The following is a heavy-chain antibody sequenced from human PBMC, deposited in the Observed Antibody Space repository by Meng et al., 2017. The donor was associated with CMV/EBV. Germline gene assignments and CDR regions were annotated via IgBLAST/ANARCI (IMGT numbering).Heavy chain of an antibody. CDR2: ILNKHSGGTT. J-gene: IGHJ4*02. V-gene: IGHV3-15*01. D-gene: IGHD3-3*01. Sequence: ETLSLTCAASGITFTNVWMSWVRQAPGKGLEWVGRILNKHSGGTTDSAAPVKGRFSISRDDSKNTVFLQMSGLKTEDTAVYYCVANDREWPPLWGQGTLVTVSS. CDR3: VANDREWPPL. CDR1: GITFTNVW.